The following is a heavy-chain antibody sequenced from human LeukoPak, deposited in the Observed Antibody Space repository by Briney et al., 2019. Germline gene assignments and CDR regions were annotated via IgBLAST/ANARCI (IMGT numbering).Heavy chain of an antibody. V-gene: IGHV3-64*04. D-gene: IGHD6-19*01. CDR2: ISSDGGST. Sequence: SGGSLRLSCSASRFTFSNYAMHWVRQAPGKGLEYVSAISSDGGSTYYADSVEGRFTISRDSSKNTLYLQMNSLRAEDTAVYYCARGRGSGWPFDYWGQGTLVTVSS. J-gene: IGHJ4*02. CDR3: ARGRGSGWPFDY. CDR1: RFTFSNYA.